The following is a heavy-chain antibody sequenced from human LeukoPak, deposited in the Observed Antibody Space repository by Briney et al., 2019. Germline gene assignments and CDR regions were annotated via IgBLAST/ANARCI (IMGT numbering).Heavy chain of an antibody. CDR1: GFTFDDFG. D-gene: IGHD2-21*01. Sequence: PGGSLRLSCAASGFTFDDFGLSWVRQVPGKGLEWVSGINRNGDTTYYVDSVKGRFTISRDNARNSVYLQMNSLTVEDTALYFCVRHIVALTLEEFYFDYWGQGTLLTVSS. CDR3: VRHIVALTLEEFYFDY. CDR2: INRNGDTT. J-gene: IGHJ4*02. V-gene: IGHV3-20*04.